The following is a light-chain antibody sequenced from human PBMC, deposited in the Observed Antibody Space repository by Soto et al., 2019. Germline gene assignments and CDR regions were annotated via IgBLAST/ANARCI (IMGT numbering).Light chain of an antibody. CDR2: GAS. Sequence: EIVMTLSPATLSVSPGERATLSCRASQSVSSNLAWYQQKPGQAPRLLIYGASTRATGIPARFSGSGSGTEFTLTVSSLQSEDFALYFCHQYDHWPLTFGGGTKVDI. CDR3: HQYDHWPLT. J-gene: IGKJ4*01. CDR1: QSVSSN. V-gene: IGKV3-15*01.